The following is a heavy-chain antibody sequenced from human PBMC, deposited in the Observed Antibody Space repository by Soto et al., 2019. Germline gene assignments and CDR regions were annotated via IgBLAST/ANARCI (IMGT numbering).Heavy chain of an antibody. J-gene: IGHJ4*02. CDR3: ARDRSTDYHGPGVDY. CDR2: ISYDGSNK. Sequence: QVQLVESGGGVVQPGRSLRLSCAASGFTFSSYAMHWVRQAPGKGLEWVAVISYDGSNKYYADSVKGRFTMSRDNSKNTLYLQRNSQRAEDTAVYYCARDRSTDYHGPGVDYWGQGTLVAVST. D-gene: IGHD3-10*01. CDR1: GFTFSSYA. V-gene: IGHV3-30-3*01.